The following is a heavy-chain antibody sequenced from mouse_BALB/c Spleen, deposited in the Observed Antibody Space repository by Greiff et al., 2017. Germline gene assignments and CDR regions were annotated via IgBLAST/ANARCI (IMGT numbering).Heavy chain of an antibody. D-gene: IGHD1-1*01. Sequence: QVQLQQSGAELVKPGASVKLSCKASGYTFTSYWMHWVKQRPGRGLEWIGRIDPNSGGTKYNEKFKSKATLTVDKPSSTAYMQLSSLTSEDSAVYYCTRGIFITTVVATDYYAMDYWGQGTSVTVSS. V-gene: IGHV1-62-3*01. CDR1: GYTFTSYW. CDR2: IDPNSGGT. CDR3: TRGIFITTVVATDYYAMDY. J-gene: IGHJ4*01.